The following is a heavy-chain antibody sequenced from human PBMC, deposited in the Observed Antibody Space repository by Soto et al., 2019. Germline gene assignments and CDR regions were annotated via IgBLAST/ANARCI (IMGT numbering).Heavy chain of an antibody. D-gene: IGHD2-15*01. J-gene: IGHJ6*03. CDR2: IYYSGST. CDR1: GGSISSYY. V-gene: IGHV4-59*08. Sequence: SETLSLTCTVSGGSISSYYWSWIRQPPGKGLEWIGYIYYSGSTNYNPSLKSRVTISVDTSKNQFSLKLSSVTAADTAVYYCASRGGVVLPALGALHFCGKALMLTGSS. CDR3: ASRGGVVLPALGALHF.